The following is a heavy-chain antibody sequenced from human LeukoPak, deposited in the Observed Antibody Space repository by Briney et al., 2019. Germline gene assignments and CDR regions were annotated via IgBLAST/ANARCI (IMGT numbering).Heavy chain of an antibody. CDR3: AARSRGYYYDSSGYQDY. Sequence: ASVTVSFKASGYTFTGYYMHWVRQAPGQGLEWMGWINPNSGGTNYAQKFQGRVTMTRDTSISTAYMELSRLRSDDTAVYYCAARSRGYYYDSSGYQDYWGQGTLVTVSS. J-gene: IGHJ4*02. V-gene: IGHV1-2*02. D-gene: IGHD3-22*01. CDR1: GYTFTGYY. CDR2: INPNSGGT.